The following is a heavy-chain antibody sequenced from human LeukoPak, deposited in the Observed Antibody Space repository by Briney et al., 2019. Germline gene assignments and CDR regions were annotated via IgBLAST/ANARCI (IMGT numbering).Heavy chain of an antibody. CDR2: IYHSGST. Sequence: SETLSLTCAVSGYSISSGYYWGWIRQPPGKGLEWIGSIYHSGSTYYNPSLKSRVTISVDTSKNQFCLKLSSVTTADTAVYYCARWVYSSGWYSGYWGPGTLVTVSS. J-gene: IGHJ4*02. CDR1: GYSISSGYY. CDR3: ARWVYSSGWYSGY. V-gene: IGHV4-38-2*01. D-gene: IGHD6-19*01.